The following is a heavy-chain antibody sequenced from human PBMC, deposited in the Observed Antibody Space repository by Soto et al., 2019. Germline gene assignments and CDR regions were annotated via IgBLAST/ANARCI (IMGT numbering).Heavy chain of an antibody. J-gene: IGHJ3*02. V-gene: IGHV3-30*18. CDR1: GFTFSSYG. Sequence: QVQLVESGGGVVQPGRSLRLSCAASGFTFSSYGMHWVRQAPGKGLEWVAVISYDGSNKYYADSVKGRFTISRDNSKNTLYLQMNSLRAEDTAVYYCAKDTADIVVVPAAIGAFDIWGQGTMVTVSS. CDR2: ISYDGSNK. D-gene: IGHD2-2*01. CDR3: AKDTADIVVVPAAIGAFDI.